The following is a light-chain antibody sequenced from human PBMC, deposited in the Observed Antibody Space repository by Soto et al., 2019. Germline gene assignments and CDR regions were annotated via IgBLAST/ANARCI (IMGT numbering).Light chain of an antibody. V-gene: IGKV1-39*01. Sequence: QLTQPPSSLSASVGDRVIITCRASQSVSRSLNWYQQKTGQAPKLLIYAASTLHSGVPSRFSGSGSGTEFTLTISSLQPEDFATYYCQQNAIIPPWTFGQGTKVDIK. J-gene: IGKJ1*01. CDR2: AAS. CDR1: QSVSRS. CDR3: QQNAIIPPWT.